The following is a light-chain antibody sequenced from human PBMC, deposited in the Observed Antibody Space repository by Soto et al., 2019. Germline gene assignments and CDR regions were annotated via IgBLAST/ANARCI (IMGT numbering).Light chain of an antibody. CDR1: QGISNY. V-gene: IGKV1-27*01. CDR2: AAS. J-gene: IGKJ3*01. CDR3: QKYNCAPRA. Sequence: DIQMTQSPSSLSASVGDRVTITCRASQGISNYLAWYQQKPGKVPKLLIYAASTLQSGVPSRVSGNGSGTDITLTITSLQPEDLAADCCQKYNCAPRAVGAGTKVDIK.